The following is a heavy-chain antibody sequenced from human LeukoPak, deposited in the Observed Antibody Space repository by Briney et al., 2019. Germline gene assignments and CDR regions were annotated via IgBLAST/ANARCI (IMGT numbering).Heavy chain of an antibody. J-gene: IGHJ4*02. D-gene: IGHD3-3*01. CDR1: GYTFTSYG. CDR3: ARVRRGVAYYTADY. CDR2: ISAYNVNT. Sequence: ASVKVSCKASGYTFTSYGISWVRQAPGQGLEWMGWISAYNVNTNYAQKLQGRVTMTADTSTSTAYMELRSLRSDDTAVYYCARVRRGVAYYTADYWGQGTLVTVSS. V-gene: IGHV1-18*01.